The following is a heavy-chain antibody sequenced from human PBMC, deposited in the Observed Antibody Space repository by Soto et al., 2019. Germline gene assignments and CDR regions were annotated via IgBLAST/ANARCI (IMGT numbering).Heavy chain of an antibody. J-gene: IGHJ5*02. Sequence: GGSLRLSCAASGFTFSSYSMNWVRQAPGKGLEWVSSISSSSSYMYYADSVKGRFTISRDNAKSSLYLHMNSLRAEDTAVYYCARDLSGSSSSIGNWFDPWGQGTLVTVSS. CDR1: GFTFSSYS. CDR2: ISSSSSYM. D-gene: IGHD6-6*01. V-gene: IGHV3-21*01. CDR3: ARDLSGSSSSIGNWFDP.